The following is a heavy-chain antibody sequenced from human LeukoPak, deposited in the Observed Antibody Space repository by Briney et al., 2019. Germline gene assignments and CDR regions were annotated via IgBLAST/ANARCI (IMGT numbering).Heavy chain of an antibody. Sequence: PGRSLRLSCAASGFTFSNFGMHWFRQAPGRGLEWVAVISYDGSNEDYADSVKGRFTVSRDSSKNTLYLQMNSLRVEDTAVYYCAREFTTVVTGRLFDYWGQGTLVAVSS. J-gene: IGHJ4*02. CDR2: ISYDGSNE. V-gene: IGHV3-30-3*01. CDR1: GFTFSNFG. CDR3: AREFTTVVTGRLFDY. D-gene: IGHD4-23*01.